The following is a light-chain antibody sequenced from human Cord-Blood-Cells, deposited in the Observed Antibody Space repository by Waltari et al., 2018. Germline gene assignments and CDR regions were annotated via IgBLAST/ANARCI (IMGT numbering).Light chain of an antibody. CDR3: SSYTSSSTWV. CDR1: SSDVGGYNY. Sequence: QSALTQPASVSGSPGQSITISCTGTSSDVGGYNYVSWYQHHPGKAPQLVVYDVSKRPSGVSNRFSGSKSGNTASLTISGLQAEDEADYYCSSYTSSSTWVFGGGTKLTVL. V-gene: IGLV2-14*03. J-gene: IGLJ3*02. CDR2: DVS.